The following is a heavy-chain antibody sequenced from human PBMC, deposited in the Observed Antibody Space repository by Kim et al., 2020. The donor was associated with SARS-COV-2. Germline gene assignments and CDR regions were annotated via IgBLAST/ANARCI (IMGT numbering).Heavy chain of an antibody. V-gene: IGHV3-30*01. J-gene: IGHJ4*02. CDR3: ARDDIIR. CDR2: YDGSNK. Sequence: YDGSNKYDADSVKGRFTISRDNSKNTLYLQMNSLRAEDTAVYYCARDDIIRWGQGTLVTVSS. D-gene: IGHD2-15*01.